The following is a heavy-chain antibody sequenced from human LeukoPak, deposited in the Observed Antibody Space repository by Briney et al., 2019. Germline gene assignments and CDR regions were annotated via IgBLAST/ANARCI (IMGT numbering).Heavy chain of an antibody. Sequence: GGPLRLSCAASGFTFSIYAMHWVRQAPGKGLEWVAVISYDESNKYYADSVKGRFTISRDNSKNTLYLQMNSLRAEDTAVYYCARDHYSSGWYGGLDYWGQGTLVTVSS. D-gene: IGHD6-19*01. V-gene: IGHV3-30*04. CDR2: ISYDESNK. J-gene: IGHJ4*02. CDR1: GFTFSIYA. CDR3: ARDHYSSGWYGGLDY.